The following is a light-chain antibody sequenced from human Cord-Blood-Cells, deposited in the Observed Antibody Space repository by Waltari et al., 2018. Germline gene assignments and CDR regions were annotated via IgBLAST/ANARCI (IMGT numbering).Light chain of an antibody. CDR1: RSDVGSYNL. Sequence: QSALTQPASVSGSPGQSITISCTATRSDVGSYNLVSWYQQHPGKAPKLMIYEGSKRPSGVSNRCSGSKAGNTASLTISGLQAEDEADYYCCSYAGSSRVFGGGTKLTVL. J-gene: IGLJ3*02. CDR3: CSYAGSSRV. V-gene: IGLV2-23*01. CDR2: EGS.